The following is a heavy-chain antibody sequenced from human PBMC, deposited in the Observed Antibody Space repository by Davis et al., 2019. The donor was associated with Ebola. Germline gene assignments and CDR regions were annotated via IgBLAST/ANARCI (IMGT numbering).Heavy chain of an antibody. CDR2: IYYSGST. V-gene: IGHV4-59*08. D-gene: IGHD6-13*01. CDR3: ARQTGLAAAGRGVDY. J-gene: IGHJ4*02. CDR1: GFTFSSYA. Sequence: GSLRLSCAASGFTFSSYAMSWIRQPPGKGLEWIGYIYYSGSTNYNPSLKSRVTISVDTSKNQFSLKLSSVTAADTAVYYCARQTGLAAAGRGVDYWGQGTLVTVSS.